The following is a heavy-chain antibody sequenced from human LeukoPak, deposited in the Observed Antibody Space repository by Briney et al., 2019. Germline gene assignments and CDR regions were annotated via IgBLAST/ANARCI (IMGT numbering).Heavy chain of an antibody. CDR3: ARFSIVVVPAVSNAFDI. Sequence: ASVKVSCKASGYTFTGYYMHWVRQAPGQGLEWMGWINPNSGGTNYAQKFQGRVTMTRDTSISTAYMELSRLRSDDTAVYYCARFSIVVVPAVSNAFDIWGEGTMVTVSS. CDR1: GYTFTGYY. V-gene: IGHV1-2*02. CDR2: INPNSGGT. D-gene: IGHD2-2*01. J-gene: IGHJ3*02.